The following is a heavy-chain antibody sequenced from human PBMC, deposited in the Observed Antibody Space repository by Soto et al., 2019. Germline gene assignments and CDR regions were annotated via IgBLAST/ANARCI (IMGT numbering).Heavy chain of an antibody. D-gene: IGHD1-1*01. J-gene: IGHJ4*02. Sequence: QVHLVQSGAEVKKSGASVKVSCKGSGYDFTTYGITWVRQAPGQGLEWMAGIGAHNGNTDNAQKLQGRVTVTRDTSTSTAYMELRSLRSDDTAVYYCARGRYGDYWGQGALVTVSS. CDR1: GYDFTTYG. CDR2: IGAHNGNT. CDR3: ARGRYGDY. V-gene: IGHV1-18*01.